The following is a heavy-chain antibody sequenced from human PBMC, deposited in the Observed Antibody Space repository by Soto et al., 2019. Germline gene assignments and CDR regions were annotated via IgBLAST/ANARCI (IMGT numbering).Heavy chain of an antibody. CDR1: DFAFGSHT. V-gene: IGHV3-21*01. CDR2: ISSATTYI. Sequence: GGSLRLSCAASDFAFGSHTMAWVRQAPGKGLEWVSSISSATTYILYVDSVRGRFTISRDNAKKSLFLRMDSLTADDTAVYFCASKTIPGDHSGPFDIWGQGTMVTVSS. CDR3: ASKTIPGDHSGPFDI. D-gene: IGHD3-10*01. J-gene: IGHJ3*02.